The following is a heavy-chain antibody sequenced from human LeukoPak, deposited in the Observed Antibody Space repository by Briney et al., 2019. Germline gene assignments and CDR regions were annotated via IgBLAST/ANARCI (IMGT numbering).Heavy chain of an antibody. CDR2: ISSDETNI. CDR3: AKDPYRVVFATGNYLDP. Sequence: PGGSLRLSCAPSGFTFSNYGMHWVRQAPGKGLEWVAVISSDETNIRYGDSVRGRFTVSRDNAKNTVYLQMNSLGADDTAVYYCAKDPYRVVFATGNYLDPWGQGTLVTVSS. CDR1: GFTFSNYG. D-gene: IGHD2-15*01. J-gene: IGHJ5*02. V-gene: IGHV3-30*18.